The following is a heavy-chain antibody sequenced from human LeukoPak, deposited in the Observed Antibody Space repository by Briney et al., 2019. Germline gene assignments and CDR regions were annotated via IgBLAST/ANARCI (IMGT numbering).Heavy chain of an antibody. CDR2: ISAYNGNT. Sequence: ASVKVSCKASGCTFTSYGISWVRQAPGQGLEWMGWISAYNGNTNYAQKLQGRVTMTTDTSTSTAYMELRSLRSDDTAVYYCARGYDFWSGGYYYMDVLGKGTTVTVSS. V-gene: IGHV1-18*01. D-gene: IGHD3-3*01. CDR3: ARGYDFWSGGYYYMDV. J-gene: IGHJ6*03. CDR1: GCTFTSYG.